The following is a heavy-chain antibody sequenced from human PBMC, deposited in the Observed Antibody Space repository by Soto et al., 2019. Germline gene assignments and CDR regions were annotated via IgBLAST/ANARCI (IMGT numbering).Heavy chain of an antibody. J-gene: IGHJ4*02. CDR3: ARDGYCSGGSCCSVGLQFDY. D-gene: IGHD2-15*01. Sequence: ASVKVSCKASGYTFTSYGISWVRQAPGQGLEWMGWISAYNGNTNYAQKLQGRVTMTTDTSTSTAYMELRSLRSDDTAVYYCARDGYCSGGSCCSVGLQFDYWGQGSLVTVSS. V-gene: IGHV1-18*01. CDR2: ISAYNGNT. CDR1: GYTFTSYG.